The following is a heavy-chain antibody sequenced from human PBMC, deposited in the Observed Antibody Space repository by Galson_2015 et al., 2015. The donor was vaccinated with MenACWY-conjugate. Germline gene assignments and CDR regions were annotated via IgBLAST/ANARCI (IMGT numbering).Heavy chain of an antibody. CDR1: GFTFSSYG. D-gene: IGHD6-19*01. V-gene: IGHV3-30*02. CDR3: AKGSEQWLAYYYYMDV. CDR2: IRYDGSNK. J-gene: IGHJ6*03. Sequence: SLRLSCAASGFTFSSYGMHWVRQAPGKGLEWVAFIRYDGSNKYYADSVKGRFTISRDNSKNTLYLQMNSLRAEDTAVYYCAKGSEQWLAYYYYMDVWGKGTTVTVSS.